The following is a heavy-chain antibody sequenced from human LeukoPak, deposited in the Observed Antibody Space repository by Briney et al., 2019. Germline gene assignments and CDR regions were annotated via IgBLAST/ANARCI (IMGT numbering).Heavy chain of an antibody. Sequence: QTGGSLRLSCAASGFTVSSNYMSWVRQAPGKGLEWVSVIYSGGSTYYADSVKGRFTISRDNSKNTLYFQMNSLRAEDTAVYYCARVLRRVLTGYYYYYGMDVWGQGTTVTVSS. CDR1: GFTVSSNY. J-gene: IGHJ6*02. CDR3: ARVLRRVLTGYYYYYGMDV. CDR2: IYSGGST. D-gene: IGHD3-9*01. V-gene: IGHV3-53*01.